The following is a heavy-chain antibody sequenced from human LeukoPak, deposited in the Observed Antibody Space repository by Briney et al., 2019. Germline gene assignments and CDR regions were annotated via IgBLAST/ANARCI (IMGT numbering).Heavy chain of an antibody. CDR3: ARRTPHPRRGLQLLFGSYGMDV. CDR1: GGSITSSSYY. V-gene: IGHV4-39*01. J-gene: IGHJ6*02. D-gene: IGHD3-3*01. Sequence: SETLSLTCTVSGGSITSSSYYWGWIRQPPGKGLEWIGSIYYSGSTYYNPSLKSRVTISVDTSKNQFSLKLSSVTAADTAVYYCARRTPHPRRGLQLLFGSYGMDVWGQGTTVTVSS. CDR2: IYYSGST.